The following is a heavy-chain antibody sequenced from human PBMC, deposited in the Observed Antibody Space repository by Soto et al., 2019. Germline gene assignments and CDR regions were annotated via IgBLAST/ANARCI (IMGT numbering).Heavy chain of an antibody. CDR2: IDPKSGDT. CDR1: GYTFTENQ. Sequence: ASVKVSCKASGYTFTENQIHWLRRAPGQRLEWMGRIDPKSGDTTFAPTYQGRVTMTMDTSTNTVYMELTRLTSDDTAIYFCARRELRDYIRWRFDPGGQETLVTVS. V-gene: IGHV1-2*02. D-gene: IGHD3-16*01. J-gene: IGHJ5*02. CDR3: ARRELRDYIRWRFDP.